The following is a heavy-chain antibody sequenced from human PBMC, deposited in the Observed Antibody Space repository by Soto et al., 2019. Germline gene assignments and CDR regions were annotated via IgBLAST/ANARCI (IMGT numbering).Heavy chain of an antibody. V-gene: IGHV1-18*01. J-gene: IGHJ4*02. D-gene: IGHD3-3*01. Sequence: EASVKVSCKASGYTFTSYGISWVRQAPGQGLEWMGWISAYNGNTNYAQKLQGRVTMTTDTSTSTAYMELRSLRSDDTAVYYCARPYDFWSGSGPFDYWGQGTLVTVSS. CDR3: ARPYDFWSGSGPFDY. CDR2: ISAYNGNT. CDR1: GYTFTSYG.